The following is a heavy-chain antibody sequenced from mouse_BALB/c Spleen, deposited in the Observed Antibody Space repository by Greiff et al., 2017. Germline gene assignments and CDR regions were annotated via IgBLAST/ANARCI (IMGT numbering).Heavy chain of an antibody. V-gene: IGHV3-2*02. D-gene: IGHD1-2*01. CDR3: ARWDTTATRAFDD. CDR2: ISYSGST. CDR1: GYSITSDYA. Sequence: EVMLVESGPGLVKPSQSLSLTCTVTGYSITSDYAWNWIRQFPGNKLEWMGYISYSGSTSYNPSLKSRISITRDTSKNQFFLQLNSVTTEDTATYYCARWDTTATRAFDDWGQGTTLTVSS. J-gene: IGHJ2*01.